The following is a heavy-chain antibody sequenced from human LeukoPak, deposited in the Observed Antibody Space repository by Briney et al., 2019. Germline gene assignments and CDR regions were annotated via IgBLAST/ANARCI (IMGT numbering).Heavy chain of an antibody. CDR3: ASGEVVAPADTDITSGMDV. V-gene: IGHV4-34*01. J-gene: IGHJ6*02. CDR2: INHSGST. CDR1: GGSFSGYY. D-gene: IGHD2-2*01. Sequence: SETLSLTCAVYGGSFSGYYWSWIRQPPGKGLEWLGEINHSGSTNHNPSLKSRVAISVDTSKNQFSLKLSSVTAADTAVYYCASGEVVAPADTDITSGMDVWGQGTTVTVSS.